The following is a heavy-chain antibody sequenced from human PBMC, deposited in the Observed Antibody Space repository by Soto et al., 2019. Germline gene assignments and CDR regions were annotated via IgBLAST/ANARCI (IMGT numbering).Heavy chain of an antibody. CDR3: ARSTNDYGDRH. Sequence: QVQLVQSGAEVKKPGASVKVSCKASGYTFTSYDMNWVRQATGQGLEWMGWMNPYSGNTGYAQKFQARVTTTRNTSISTAYMELSSLRSEDTAVYYCARSTNDYGDRHWGQGTLVTVSS. V-gene: IGHV1-8*01. J-gene: IGHJ4*02. CDR1: GYTFTSYD. D-gene: IGHD4-17*01. CDR2: MNPYSGNT.